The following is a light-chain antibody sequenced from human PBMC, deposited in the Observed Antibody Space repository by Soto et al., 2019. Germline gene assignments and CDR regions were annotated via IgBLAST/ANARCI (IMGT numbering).Light chain of an antibody. CDR1: SSDVGSYNY. J-gene: IGLJ2*01. Sequence: QSALTQSASVSGSPGQSITISCTGTSSDVGSYNYVSWYQQNPGKAPKLIIHDVSNRPSGVSNRFSGSKSGNTASLTISGLQAEDEANYYCSSYTSTSTLIFGGGTKLTVL. V-gene: IGLV2-14*01. CDR3: SSYTSTSTLI. CDR2: DVS.